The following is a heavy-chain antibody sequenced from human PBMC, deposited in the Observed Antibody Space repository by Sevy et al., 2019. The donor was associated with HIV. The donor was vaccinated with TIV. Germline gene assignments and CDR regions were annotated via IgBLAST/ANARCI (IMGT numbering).Heavy chain of an antibody. D-gene: IGHD2-2*01. V-gene: IGHV4-34*01. J-gene: IGHJ3*02. CDR2: INHSGSA. Sequence: SETLSLTCAVYSGSFSGYYWSWIRQPPGKGLEWIGEINHSGSANYNPSLKSRVTISVDTSNNQFSLKLSSVTAADTAVYYCARHCSSIICSHAFDIWGLGTMVTVSS. CDR1: SGSFSGYY. CDR3: ARHCSSIICSHAFDI.